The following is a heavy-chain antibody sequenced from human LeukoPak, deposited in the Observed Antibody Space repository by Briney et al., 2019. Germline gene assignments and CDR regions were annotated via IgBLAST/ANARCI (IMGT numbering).Heavy chain of an antibody. CDR1: GGSISSYY. J-gene: IGHJ6*02. Sequence: SSETLSLTCTVSGGSISSYYWSWIRQPPGKGLEWIGYIYYSGSTNYNPSVKRRVTISVDTSKNQFSLKLSSVTAADTAVYYCARRMIQAAYDFWSGYQNDYYYYGMDVWGQGTTVTVSS. CDR3: ARRMIQAAYDFWSGYQNDYYYYGMDV. V-gene: IGHV4-59*01. D-gene: IGHD3-3*01. CDR2: IYYSGST.